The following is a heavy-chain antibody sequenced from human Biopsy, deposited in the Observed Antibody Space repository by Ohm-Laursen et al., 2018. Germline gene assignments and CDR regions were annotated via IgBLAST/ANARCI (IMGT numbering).Heavy chain of an antibody. J-gene: IGHJ3*02. V-gene: IGHV3-53*01. CDR1: IFTVSTNS. CDR2: FYINGTT. CDR3: ESELPVSAPSRGPYDI. Sequence: SLSLSCAASIFTVSTNSMCWVCLAPATGLERVSVFYINGTTYSTDSVEVRFTISRDNSKNTVYLQLNSLTVEDTAVYDCESELPVSAPSRGPYDIWGQGTLVTVSS. D-gene: IGHD3-10*01.